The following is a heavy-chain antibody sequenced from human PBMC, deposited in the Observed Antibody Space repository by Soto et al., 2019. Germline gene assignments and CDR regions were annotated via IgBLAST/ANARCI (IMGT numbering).Heavy chain of an antibody. CDR1: GGSISSSSYY. Sequence: QLQLQESGPGLVKPSETLSLTCTVSGGSISSSSYYWGWIREPPGKGLQWIGSIYYSGSTYYNLSLKSRVTIADDTSKNQCSLQLRSVTAADTAVYFCARLAGYCSGDSCQIDYWGQGTLVTVAS. V-gene: IGHV4-39*01. CDR3: ARLAGYCSGDSCQIDY. CDR2: IYYSGST. J-gene: IGHJ4*02. D-gene: IGHD2-15*01.